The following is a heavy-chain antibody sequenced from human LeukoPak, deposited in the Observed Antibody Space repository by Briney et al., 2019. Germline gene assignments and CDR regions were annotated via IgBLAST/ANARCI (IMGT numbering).Heavy chain of an antibody. V-gene: IGHV3-33*01. D-gene: IGHD6-19*01. J-gene: IGHJ4*02. CDR3: ARPASGGWYYFDY. CDR2: IWYDGSNK. Sequence: GGSLRLSCAASGFTFSSYGMHWVRQAPGKGLEWVAVIWYDGSNKYYADSVKGRFTISRDNSKNTLYLQMNSLRAEDTAVYYCARPASGGWYYFDYWGQGILVTVSS. CDR1: GFTFSSYG.